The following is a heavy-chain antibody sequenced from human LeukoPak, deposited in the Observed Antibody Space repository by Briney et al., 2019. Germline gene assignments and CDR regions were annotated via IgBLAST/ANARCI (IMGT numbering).Heavy chain of an antibody. CDR1: GYTFTGYY. D-gene: IGHD1-20*01. CDR2: INPNSGGT. CDR3: ARESITGVYFDY. J-gene: IGHJ4*02. Sequence: ASVKVSCKASGYTFTGYYMHWVRQAPGQGLEWMGWINPNSGGTNYAQKFQGRVTMTRDTSISTVYMELSSLRSEDTAVYYCARESITGVYFDYWGQGTLVTVSS. V-gene: IGHV1-2*02.